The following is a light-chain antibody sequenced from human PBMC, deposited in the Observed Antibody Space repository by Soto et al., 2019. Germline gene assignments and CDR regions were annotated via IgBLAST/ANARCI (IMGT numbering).Light chain of an antibody. CDR2: EVS. V-gene: IGLV2-8*01. CDR3: TSYAGSNNFFYV. CDR1: SSDVGGYNY. J-gene: IGLJ1*01. Sequence: QSALTRPTSASGSPGQSVTISCTGTSSDVGGYNYVSWYQQHPGKAPKLMIYEVSKRPSGVPDRFSGSKSGNTASLTVSGLQAEDEADYYCTSYAGSNNFFYVFGTGTKLTVL.